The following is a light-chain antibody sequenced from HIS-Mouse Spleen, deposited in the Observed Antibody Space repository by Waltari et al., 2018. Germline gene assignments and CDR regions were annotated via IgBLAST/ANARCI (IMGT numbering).Light chain of an antibody. CDR1: SGAVGCYIY. Sequence: QSALTQPAPVSGSPGQSVTISCTGTSGAVGCYIYVSSYQQHPGNAPKLMIYEVSNRPSGVSNRFSGSKSGNTASLTISGLQAEDEADYYCSSYTSSSTLGVVFGGGTKLTVL. V-gene: IGLV2-14*01. J-gene: IGLJ2*01. CDR3: SSYTSSSTLGVV. CDR2: EVS.